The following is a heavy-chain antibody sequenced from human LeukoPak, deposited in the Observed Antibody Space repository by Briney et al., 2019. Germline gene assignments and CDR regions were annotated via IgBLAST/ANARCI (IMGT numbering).Heavy chain of an antibody. CDR3: ARVRAAAGTGDYYYYMDV. CDR2: ISWNSGSI. CDR1: GFTFDDYA. V-gene: IGHV3-9*01. J-gene: IGHJ6*03. D-gene: IGHD6-13*01. Sequence: GRSLRLSCAASGFTFDDYAMHWVRQAPGKGLEWVSGISWNSGSIGYADSVKGRFTISRDNAKNSLYLQMNSLRAEDTALYHCARVRAAAGTGDYYYYMDVWGKGTTVTIS.